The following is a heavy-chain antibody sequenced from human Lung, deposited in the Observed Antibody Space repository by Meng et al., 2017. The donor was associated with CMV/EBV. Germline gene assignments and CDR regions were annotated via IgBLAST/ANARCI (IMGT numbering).Heavy chain of an antibody. J-gene: IGHJ4*02. CDR2: ISSSSSYT. Sequence: QVQLVESGGGLVKPGGSLRLSCAASGFTFSYYYMSWIRQGPGKGLEWVSYISSSSSYTNYADSVKGRFTISRDNAKNSLYLQMNSLRAEDTAVYYCARSGHYYDSSGYYSPTGLFDYWGQGTLVTVSS. D-gene: IGHD3-22*01. CDR1: GFTFSYYY. V-gene: IGHV3-11*05. CDR3: ARSGHYYDSSGYYSPTGLFDY.